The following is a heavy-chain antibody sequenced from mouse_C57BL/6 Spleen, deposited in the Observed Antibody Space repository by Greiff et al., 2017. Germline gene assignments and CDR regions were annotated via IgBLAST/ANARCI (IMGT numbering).Heavy chain of an antibody. V-gene: IGHV1-61*01. CDR2: IYPSDSET. Sequence: VQLQQPGAELVRPGSSVKLSCKASGYTFTSYWMDWVKQRPGQGLEWIGNIYPSDSETHYNQKFKDKATLTVDKSSSTAYMQLSSLTSEDSAVYYCARRGYGSSLDYWGQGTTLTVSS. CDR3: ARRGYGSSLDY. CDR1: GYTFTSYW. D-gene: IGHD1-1*01. J-gene: IGHJ2*01.